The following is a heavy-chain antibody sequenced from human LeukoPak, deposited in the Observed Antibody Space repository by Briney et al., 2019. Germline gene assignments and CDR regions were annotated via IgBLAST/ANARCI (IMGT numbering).Heavy chain of an antibody. CDR3: AKGGIYDNRSFDY. D-gene: IGHD3-22*01. Sequence: GRSLRLSCAASGFTFDDYAMHWVRQAPGKGLEGVSGISWNSGSIGYADSVKGRFTISRDNAKNSLYLQMNSLRAEGTALYYCAKGGIYDNRSFDYWGQGTLVTVSS. J-gene: IGHJ4*02. CDR2: ISWNSGSI. CDR1: GFTFDDYA. V-gene: IGHV3-9*01.